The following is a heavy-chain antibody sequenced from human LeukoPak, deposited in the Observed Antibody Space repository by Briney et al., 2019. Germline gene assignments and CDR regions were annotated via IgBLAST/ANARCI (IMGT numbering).Heavy chain of an antibody. CDR2: SSSSGSTM. CDR3: AGGLVGGSFDF. J-gene: IGHJ4*02. Sequence: GGSLRLSCAASGFTLSDYYMSWIRQAPGKGLEWVSYSSSSGSTMYYADSVKGRFTISRDNANNLVFLQMDSLRADDTAVYYCAGGLVGGSFDFWGQGNLVTVSS. V-gene: IGHV3-11*01. CDR1: GFTLSDYY. D-gene: IGHD1-26*01.